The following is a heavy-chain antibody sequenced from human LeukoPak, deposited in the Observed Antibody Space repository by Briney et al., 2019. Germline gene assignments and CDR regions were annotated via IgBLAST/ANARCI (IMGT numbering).Heavy chain of an antibody. Sequence: ASVKVSCKASGYTFTGYYMHWVRQAPGQGLEWMGWTNPNSGGTNYAQKFQGWVTMTRDTSISTAYMELSRLRSGDTAVYYCARDREPYCSGGSCYSPFGYYYYGMDVWGQGTTVTVSS. J-gene: IGHJ6*02. CDR1: GYTFTGYY. V-gene: IGHV1-2*04. D-gene: IGHD2-15*01. CDR3: ARDREPYCSGGSCYSPFGYYYYGMDV. CDR2: TNPNSGGT.